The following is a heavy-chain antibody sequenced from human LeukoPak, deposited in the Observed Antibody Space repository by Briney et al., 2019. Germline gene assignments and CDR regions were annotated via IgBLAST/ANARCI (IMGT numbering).Heavy chain of an antibody. V-gene: IGHV3-30*02. Sequence: GGSLRLSYAASGFTFSSYGMHWVRQAPGKGLEWVTFIRYDGSNKYYTDSVKGRFTISRDNSKNTLYLQMNSLRAEDTAVYYCAKSSSHSIAAAGTSLDHWGQGTLVTVSS. CDR3: AKSSSHSIAAAGTSLDH. CDR1: GFTFSSYG. J-gene: IGHJ4*02. D-gene: IGHD6-13*01. CDR2: IRYDGSNK.